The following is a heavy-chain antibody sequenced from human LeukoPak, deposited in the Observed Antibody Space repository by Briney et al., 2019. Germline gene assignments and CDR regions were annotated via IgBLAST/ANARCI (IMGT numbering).Heavy chain of an antibody. CDR1: GFTFSDYF. CDR3: AKLGSSGYFQH. V-gene: IGHV3-23*01. CDR2: ISSSGVST. D-gene: IGHD3-22*01. Sequence: GGSLRLSCAASGFTFSDYFMSWVRQALGKGLEWVSSISSSGVSTYYADSVKGRFTISRDNSKNTLYLQVNSLRAEDMAVYYCAKLGSSGYFQHWGQGTLVTVSS. J-gene: IGHJ1*01.